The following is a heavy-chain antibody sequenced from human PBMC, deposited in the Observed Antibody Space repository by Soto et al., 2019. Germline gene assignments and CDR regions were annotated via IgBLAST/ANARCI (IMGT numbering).Heavy chain of an antibody. CDR3: ARTPGMAVPGTRFYFDY. CDR2: SYHSGST. Sequence: QVQLQESGPGLLKPSGTLSLTCAVSGASVSSSNWWSWVRQPPGKGLEGIGESYHSGSTNHNPSLKSRVTISVDKSKNQFSLKLSSVTAADTAVYYCARTPGMAVPGTRFYFDYWGQGTLVTVSS. V-gene: IGHV4-4*02. J-gene: IGHJ4*02. CDR1: GASVSSSNW. D-gene: IGHD6-19*01.